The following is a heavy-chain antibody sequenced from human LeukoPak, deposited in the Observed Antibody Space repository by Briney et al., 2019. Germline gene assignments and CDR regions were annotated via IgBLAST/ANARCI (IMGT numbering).Heavy chain of an antibody. CDR3: ARLRGYCSSTSCYSGYYYYYMDV. V-gene: IGHV4-34*01. J-gene: IGHJ6*03. D-gene: IGHD2-2*02. CDR1: GGSFSGYY. CDR2: INHSGST. Sequence: SETLSLTCAVYGGSFSGYYWSWIRQPPGKGLEWIGEINHSGSTNYNPSLKSRVTISVDTSKNQFSLKLSSVTAADTAVYYCARLRGYCSSTSCYSGYYYYYMDVWGKGTTVTVSS.